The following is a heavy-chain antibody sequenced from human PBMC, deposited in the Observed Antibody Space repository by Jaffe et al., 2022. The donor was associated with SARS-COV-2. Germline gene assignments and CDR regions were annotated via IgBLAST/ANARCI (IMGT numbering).Heavy chain of an antibody. CDR1: GYSFTSYW. CDR2: IYPGDSDT. D-gene: IGHD5-12*01. J-gene: IGHJ3*02. CDR3: ARQLTSRFSGYDWGKDAFDI. Sequence: EVQLVQSGAEVKKPGESLKISCKGSGYSFTSYWIGWVRQMPGKGLEWMGIIYPGDSDTRYSPSFQGQVTISADKSISTAYLQWSSLKASDTAMYYCARQLTSRFSGYDWGKDAFDIWGQGTMVTVSS. V-gene: IGHV5-51*01.